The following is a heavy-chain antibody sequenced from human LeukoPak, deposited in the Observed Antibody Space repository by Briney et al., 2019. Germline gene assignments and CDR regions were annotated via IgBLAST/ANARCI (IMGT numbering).Heavy chain of an antibody. V-gene: IGHV1-18*01. J-gene: IGHJ5*02. D-gene: IGHD3-10*01. CDR1: GYTFTSYG. Sequence: GASVKVSCKASGYTFTSYGISWVRQAPGQGLEWMGWISAYNGNTNYAQKLQGRVTMTTDTSTSTAYMELRGLRSDDTAVYYCARDLTLGWFGEFRYNWFDPWGQGTLVTVSS. CDR3: ARDLTLGWFGEFRYNWFDP. CDR2: ISAYNGNT.